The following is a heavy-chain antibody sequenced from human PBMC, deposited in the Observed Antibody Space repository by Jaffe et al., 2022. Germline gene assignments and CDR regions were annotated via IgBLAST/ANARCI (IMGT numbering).Heavy chain of an antibody. D-gene: IGHD2-2*02. CDR1: GFTFGDYA. CDR2: IRSKAYGGTT. Sequence: EVQLVESGGGLVQPGRSLRLSCTASGFTFGDYAMSWVRQAPGKGLEWVGFIRSKAYGGTTEYAASVKGRFTISRDDSKSIAYLQMNSLKTEDTAVYYCTRDRDVVRGEVVPAAISPDYFDYWGQGTLVTVSS. CDR3: TRDRDVVRGEVVPAAISPDYFDY. J-gene: IGHJ4*02. V-gene: IGHV3-49*04.